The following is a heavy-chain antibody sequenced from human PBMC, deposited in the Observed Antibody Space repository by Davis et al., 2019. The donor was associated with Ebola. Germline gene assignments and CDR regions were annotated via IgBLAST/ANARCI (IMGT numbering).Heavy chain of an antibody. D-gene: IGHD4-17*01. V-gene: IGHV4-59*08. Sequence: MPSETLSLTCTVSGGSISSYYWSWIRQPPGKGLEWIGYIYYSGSTNYNPSLKSRVTISVDTSKNQFSLKLSSVTAADTAVYYCARNLRYGDYFDYWGQGTLVTVSS. CDR3: ARNLRYGDYFDY. CDR1: GGSISSYY. J-gene: IGHJ4*02. CDR2: IYYSGST.